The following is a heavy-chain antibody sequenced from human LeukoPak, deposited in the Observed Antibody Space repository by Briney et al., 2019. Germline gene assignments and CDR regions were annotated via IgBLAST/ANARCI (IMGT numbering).Heavy chain of an antibody. CDR3: ARERSYDSSGYNDY. V-gene: IGHV4-59*01. J-gene: IGHJ4*02. CDR2: IYYSGST. Sequence: PSETLSLTGTVSGGSISSYYWSWIRQPPGKGLEWIGYIYYSGSTNYNPSLKSRVTISVDTSKNQFSLKLSSVTAADTAVYYCARERSYDSSGYNDYWGQGTLVTVSS. D-gene: IGHD3-22*01. CDR1: GGSISSYY.